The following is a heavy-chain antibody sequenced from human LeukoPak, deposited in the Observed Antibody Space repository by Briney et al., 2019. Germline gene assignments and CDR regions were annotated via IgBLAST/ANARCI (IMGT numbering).Heavy chain of an antibody. D-gene: IGHD3-22*01. V-gene: IGHV4-59*01. CDR2: IYYSGST. J-gene: IGHJ1*01. CDR3: ARVADYYDSSGYLHAEYFRH. CDR1: GGSISSYY. Sequence: SETLSLTCTVSGGSISSYYWSWIRQPPGKGLERIGYIYYSGSTNYNPSLKSRVTISVDTSKNQFSLKLSSVTAADTAVYYCARVADYYDSSGYLHAEYFRHWGQGTLVTVSS.